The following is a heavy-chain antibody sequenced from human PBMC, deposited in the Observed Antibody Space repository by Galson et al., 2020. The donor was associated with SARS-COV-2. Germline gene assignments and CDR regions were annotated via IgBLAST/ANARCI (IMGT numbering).Heavy chain of an antibody. CDR2: ISYDGSNK. D-gene: IGHD4-17*01. V-gene: IGHV3-30*18. CDR3: AKDYEGYGVFHGNFDY. Sequence: GGSLRLSCTASGFTFSSYGMHWVRQAPGKGLEWEAVISYDGSNKYYEDSAKGRFTISRDNSKNTLYLQMNSLRAEDTAVYYCAKDYEGYGVFHGNFDYWGQGTLVTVSS. J-gene: IGHJ4*02. CDR1: GFTFSSYG.